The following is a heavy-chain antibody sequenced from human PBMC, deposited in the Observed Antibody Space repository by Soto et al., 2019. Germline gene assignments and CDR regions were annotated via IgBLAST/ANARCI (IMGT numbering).Heavy chain of an antibody. D-gene: IGHD3-10*01. CDR3: ARDLSFYGSGSYPDY. CDR2: ISAYNGNT. Sequence: ASVKVSCGASAYTVTIYGISWVRQAPGQGLEWMGWISAYNGNTNYAQKLQGRVTMTTDTSTSTAYMELRSLRSDDTAVYYCARDLSFYGSGSYPDYWGQGPLVTVSS. CDR1: AYTVTIYG. J-gene: IGHJ4*02. V-gene: IGHV1-18*01.